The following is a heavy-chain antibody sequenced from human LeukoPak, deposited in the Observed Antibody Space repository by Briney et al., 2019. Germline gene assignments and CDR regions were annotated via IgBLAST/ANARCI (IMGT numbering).Heavy chain of an antibody. CDR3: ARSNTMTSNYYYGMDV. CDR1: GFTFRSHG. Sequence: GRSLRLSCAASGFTFRSHGMQWVRQAQGKGLEWVAVIWYDGSKTYYADSVKGRFTISRDNSKNTLDLQMSSLRAEDTAVYYCARSNTMTSNYYYGMDVWGQGTTVTVSS. V-gene: IGHV3-33*01. D-gene: IGHD4-11*01. CDR2: IWYDGSKT. J-gene: IGHJ6*02.